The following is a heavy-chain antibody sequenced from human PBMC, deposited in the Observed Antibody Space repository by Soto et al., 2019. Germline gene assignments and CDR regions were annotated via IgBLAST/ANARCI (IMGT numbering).Heavy chain of an antibody. CDR3: ARDLWVEPELYYYGMDV. J-gene: IGHJ6*02. CDR1: GGSISSGDYY. Sequence: PSETLSLTCTVSGGSISSGDYYWSWIRQPPGKGLEWIGYIYYSGSTYYNPSLKSRLTISVDTSKNHFSLRLTSVTAADTAVYYCARDLWVEPELYYYGMDVWGQGTTVTVSS. D-gene: IGHD1-1*01. V-gene: IGHV4-30-4*01. CDR2: IYYSGST.